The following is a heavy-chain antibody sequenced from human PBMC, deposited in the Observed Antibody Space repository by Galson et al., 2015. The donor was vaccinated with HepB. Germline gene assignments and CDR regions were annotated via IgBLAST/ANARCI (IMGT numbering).Heavy chain of an antibody. D-gene: IGHD2-15*01. CDR1: GHSFTSYW. CDR3: ARPEGYCIGGSCDPVY. J-gene: IGHJ4*02. Sequence: QSGAEVKKPGESLKISCKGSGHSFTSYWIGWVRQMPGKGLEWMGIIYPGDSDTRYRPYFQGQVTISADKSISTAYLQWSSLKASDTAMYYCARPEGYCIGGSCDPVYWGQGTLVTVSS. CDR2: IYPGDSDT. V-gene: IGHV5-51*01.